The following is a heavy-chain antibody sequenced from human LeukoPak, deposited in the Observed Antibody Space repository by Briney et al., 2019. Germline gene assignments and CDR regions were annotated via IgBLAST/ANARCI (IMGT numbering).Heavy chain of an antibody. CDR3: ARDGEPQELCSSTSCYNGY. J-gene: IGHJ4*02. Sequence: KSSETLSLTCTVSGGSISSGGYYWSWIRQPPGKGLEWIGYIYHSGSTYYNPSLKSRVTISVDRSKNQFSLKLSSVTAADTAVYYCARDGEPQELCSSTSCYNGYWGQGTLVTVSS. V-gene: IGHV4-30-2*01. CDR1: GGSISSGGYY. D-gene: IGHD2-2*02. CDR2: IYHSGST.